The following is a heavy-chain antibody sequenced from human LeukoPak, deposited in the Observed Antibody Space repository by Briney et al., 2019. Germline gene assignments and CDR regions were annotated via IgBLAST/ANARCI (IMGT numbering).Heavy chain of an antibody. CDR1: GGSISSGGYY. D-gene: IGHD3-22*01. V-gene: IGHV4-31*03. CDR2: IYYSGST. CDR3: ARDASHYYDSSGFDY. Sequence: SETLSLTCTVSGGSISSGGYYWSWIRQHPWKGLEWIGYIYYSGSTYYNPSLKSRVTISVDTSKNQFSLKLSSVTAADTAVYYCARDASHYYDSSGFDYWGQGTLVTVSS. J-gene: IGHJ4*02.